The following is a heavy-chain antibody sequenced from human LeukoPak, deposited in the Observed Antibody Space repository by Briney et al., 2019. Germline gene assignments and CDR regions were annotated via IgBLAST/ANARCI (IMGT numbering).Heavy chain of an antibody. CDR3: ARGKYDSGGYYLDY. D-gene: IGHD3-22*01. CDR1: GGSISSGDYY. J-gene: IGHJ4*02. V-gene: IGHV4-30-4*02. Sequence: SETLSLTCTVSGGSISSGDYYWSWIRQPPGKGLEWIGYIYYSGSTYYNPSLKSRVTISVDTSKNQFSLMLSSVTAADTAVYYCARGKYDSGGYYLDYWGQGTLVTVSS. CDR2: IYYSGST.